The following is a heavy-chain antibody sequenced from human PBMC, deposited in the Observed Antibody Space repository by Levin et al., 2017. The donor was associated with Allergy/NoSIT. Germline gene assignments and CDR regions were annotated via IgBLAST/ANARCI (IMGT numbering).Heavy chain of an antibody. CDR1: GFTFSSYA. CDR2: ISQSGTGT. D-gene: IGHD3-16*01. J-gene: IGHJ4*02. V-gene: IGHV3-23*01. Sequence: RAGGSLRLSCAASGFTFSSYAMTWVRQAPGKGLEWVSDISQSGTGTYHADSVKGRFTISRDNSKNTLYLQMNSLRVEDTAVYYCARDLGNWKRNYFDYWGQGTLVTVSS. CDR3: ARDLGNWKRNYFDY.